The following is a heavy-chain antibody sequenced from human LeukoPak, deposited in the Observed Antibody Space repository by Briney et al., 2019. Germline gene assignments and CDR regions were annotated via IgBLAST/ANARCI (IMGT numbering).Heavy chain of an antibody. D-gene: IGHD2-2*03. V-gene: IGHV3-23*01. CDR3: ATNGGYCSSTSCYSDY. CDR1: GFTFSSYG. Sequence: GGSLRLSCAASGFTFSSYGMSWVRQAPGKGLEWVSAISGSGGSTYYADSVKGRFTISRDNSKNTLYLQMNSLRAEDTAVYYCATNGGYCSSTSCYSDYWGQGTLVTVSS. CDR2: ISGSGGST. J-gene: IGHJ4*02.